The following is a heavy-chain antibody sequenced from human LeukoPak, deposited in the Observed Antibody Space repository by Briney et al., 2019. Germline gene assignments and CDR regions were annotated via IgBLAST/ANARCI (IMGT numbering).Heavy chain of an antibody. V-gene: IGHV4-59*01. Sequence: SETLSLTCTVSGGSISSYYWSWIRQPPGKGLEWIGYIYYSGSTNYNPSLKSRVTISVDTSKNQFSLKLSSVTAADTAVYYCGRATYCYYYIDVWGKGTTVTVSS. CDR1: GGSISSYY. J-gene: IGHJ6*03. CDR3: GRATYCYYYIDV. CDR2: IYYSGST.